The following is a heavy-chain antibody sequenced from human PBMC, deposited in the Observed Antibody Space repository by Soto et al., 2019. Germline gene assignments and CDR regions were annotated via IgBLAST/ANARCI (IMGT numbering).Heavy chain of an antibody. J-gene: IGHJ4*02. CDR3: AKVLSKNYYYPFDF. Sequence: GGSLRLSCTASGFTFSDYAMAWVRQAPGKGLEWVSTISGGSSVTYYGDSVKGRFAISRDNAKKTLFLQLNRLSAEDTATYYCAKVLSKNYYYPFDFWGQGTQVTVSS. CDR2: ISGGSSVT. V-gene: IGHV3-23*02. CDR1: GFTFSDYA. D-gene: IGHD3-10*01.